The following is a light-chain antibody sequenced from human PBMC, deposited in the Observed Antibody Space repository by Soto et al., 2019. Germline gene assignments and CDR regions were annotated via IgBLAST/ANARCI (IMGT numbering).Light chain of an antibody. V-gene: IGKV1-17*01. Sequence: DIQMTQSPSSLSASVGDRVTITCRASQGIRNDLAWYQQKPGKAPKRLIYDATSLQSGVPSRFSGSGSGTAITLTIISLQPEDFATYYCLQHNNYPPITFGQGTRLEIK. J-gene: IGKJ5*01. CDR1: QGIRND. CDR3: LQHNNYPPIT. CDR2: DAT.